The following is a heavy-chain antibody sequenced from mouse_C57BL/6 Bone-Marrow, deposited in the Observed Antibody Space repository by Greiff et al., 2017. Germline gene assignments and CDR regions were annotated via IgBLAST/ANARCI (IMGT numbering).Heavy chain of an antibody. D-gene: IGHD1-1*01. CDR2: IYPRSGNT. Sequence: VQLQESGAELARPGASVKLSCKASGYTFTSYGISWVKQRTGQGLEWIGEIYPRSGNTYYNEKFKGKATLTADKSSRTAYMELRSLTSEDSAVYFCARNRYYYGSPWFAYWGQGTLVTVSA. V-gene: IGHV1-81*01. CDR3: ARNRYYYGSPWFAY. CDR1: GYTFTSYG. J-gene: IGHJ3*01.